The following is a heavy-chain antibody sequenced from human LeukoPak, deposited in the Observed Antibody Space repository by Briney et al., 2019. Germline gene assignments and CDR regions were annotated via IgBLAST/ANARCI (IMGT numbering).Heavy chain of an antibody. V-gene: IGHV3-30*02. D-gene: IGHD2-8*02. CDR2: IAHHGNNK. CDR1: GFTFSSSA. Sequence: GGSLRLSCGASGFTFSSSAMHWVRQGPRKGLEWVAYIAHHGNNKYYADSVKGRFTISRDNSKGSLYLQMNSLRADDTAVYYCAKDGSWSCTDWGQGTLVRVSS. CDR3: AKDGSWSCTD. J-gene: IGHJ4*02.